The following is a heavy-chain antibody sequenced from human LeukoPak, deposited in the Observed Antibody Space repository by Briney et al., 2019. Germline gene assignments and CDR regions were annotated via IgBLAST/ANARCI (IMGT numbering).Heavy chain of an antibody. Sequence: SETLSLTCTVSGGSISTYYWSWIRQPPGKGLEWIGCIFYSGSTKYNPSLKSRVTISVDTSKNQFSLKLSSVTAADTAVYYCARDFTAGYCSGGSCYRTADYYYGMDVWGQGTTVTVSS. CDR2: IFYSGST. J-gene: IGHJ6*02. D-gene: IGHD2-15*01. CDR3: ARDFTAGYCSGGSCYRTADYYYGMDV. V-gene: IGHV4-59*01. CDR1: GGSISTYY.